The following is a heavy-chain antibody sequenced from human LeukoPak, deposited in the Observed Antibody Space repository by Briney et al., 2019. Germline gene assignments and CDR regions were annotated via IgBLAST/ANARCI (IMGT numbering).Heavy chain of an antibody. Sequence: PGGSLRLSCAASGFTFSSYGMHWVRQAPGKGLEWVAFIRFEGSEKFYADSVKGRFTISRDNYKSTLYLEMNSLRVEDTAFYYCAKDLMRDRWFGESWGQGTLVTVSS. V-gene: IGHV3-30*02. D-gene: IGHD3-10*01. CDR3: AKDLMRDRWFGES. CDR2: IRFEGSEK. CDR1: GFTFSSYG. J-gene: IGHJ5*02.